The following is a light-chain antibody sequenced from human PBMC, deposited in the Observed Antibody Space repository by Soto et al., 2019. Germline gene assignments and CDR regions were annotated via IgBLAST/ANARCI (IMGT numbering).Light chain of an antibody. J-gene: IGKJ1*01. CDR3: QQYNSWT. V-gene: IGKV1-5*01. CDR2: DAS. CDR1: QNIHSW. Sequence: DLPLTQSPSTLSGSVGDRVTITCRASQNIHSWLAWYQQKPGEAPKLLIYDASSLQTGVPSRFSGSGSATEFTLTISSLQPDDFATYYCQQYNSWTFGQGTKVEIK.